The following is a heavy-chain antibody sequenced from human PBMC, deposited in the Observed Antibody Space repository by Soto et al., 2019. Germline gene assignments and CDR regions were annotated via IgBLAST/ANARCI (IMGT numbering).Heavy chain of an antibody. CDR3: ARVGATSYYYYGMDV. J-gene: IGHJ6*02. Sequence: GGSLRLSCAASGFTFSSYWMHWVRQAPGKGLVWVSRINSDGSSTSYADSVKGRFTISRDNAKNTLYLQMNSLRAEDTAVYYCARVGATSYYYYGMDVWGQGTTVTVSS. V-gene: IGHV3-74*01. CDR1: GFTFSSYW. CDR2: INSDGSST. D-gene: IGHD1-26*01.